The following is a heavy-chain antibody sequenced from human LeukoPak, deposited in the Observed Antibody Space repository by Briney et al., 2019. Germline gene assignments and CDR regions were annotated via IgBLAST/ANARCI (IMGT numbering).Heavy chain of an antibody. CDR2: ISGSGGRT. CDR3: AKWGCSGGSCYPFDY. D-gene: IGHD2-15*01. CDR1: RFTFNSHA. Sequence: GGSLRLSCAASRFTFNSHAMAWVRQAPGKGLEWVSAISGSGGRTYDADSVKGRFTISRDNSKNTLYLQMNSLRAEDTAVYYCAKWGCSGGSCYPFDYWGQGTLVTVSS. V-gene: IGHV3-23*01. J-gene: IGHJ4*02.